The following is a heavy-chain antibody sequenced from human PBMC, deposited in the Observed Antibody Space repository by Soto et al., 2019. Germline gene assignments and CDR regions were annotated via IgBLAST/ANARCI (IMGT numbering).Heavy chain of an antibody. CDR1: NGSITNFH. J-gene: IGHJ4*02. CDR3: AAYDSEGYFDY. V-gene: IGHV4-59*01. CDR2: IYFSGST. D-gene: IGHD3-9*01. Sequence: SETLSLTCTVSNGSITNFHWSWIRQPPGKGLEWIGYIYFSGSTNYNPSLKGRVTMSIDTSKNEFSLKLISVTAADTAAYYCAAYDSEGYFDYWGQGALVTVSS.